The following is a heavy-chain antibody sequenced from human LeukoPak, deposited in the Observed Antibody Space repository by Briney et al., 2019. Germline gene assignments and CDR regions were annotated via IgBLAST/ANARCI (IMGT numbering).Heavy chain of an antibody. D-gene: IGHD3-22*01. CDR2: IYTSGST. J-gene: IGHJ3*02. CDR3: AREGRYYYDSSGYTSVGAFDI. Sequence: SETLSLTCTVSGGSISSGSYYWSWIRQPAGKGLEWIGRIYTSGSTNYNPSLKSRVTISVDTSKNQFPLKLSSVTAADTAVYYCAREGRYYYDSSGYTSVGAFDIWGQGTMVTVSS. V-gene: IGHV4-61*02. CDR1: GGSISSGSYY.